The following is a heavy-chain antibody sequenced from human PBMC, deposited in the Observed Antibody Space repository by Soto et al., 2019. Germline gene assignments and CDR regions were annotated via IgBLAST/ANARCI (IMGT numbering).Heavy chain of an antibody. Sequence: QVQLQESGPGLVKPSQTLSLTCTVSGGSISSGGYYWSWIRQHPGKGLEWIGYIYYSGSTYYNPSLKSRVTISVDTSKNQFSLKLSSVTAADTAVYYCARENTRKLELIYGMDVWGQETTVTVSS. J-gene: IGHJ6*02. V-gene: IGHV4-31*03. CDR3: ARENTRKLELIYGMDV. CDR2: IYYSGST. CDR1: GGSISSGGYY. D-gene: IGHD1-7*01.